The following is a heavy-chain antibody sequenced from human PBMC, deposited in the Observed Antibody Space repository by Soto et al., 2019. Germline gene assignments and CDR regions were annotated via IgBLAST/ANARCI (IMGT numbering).Heavy chain of an antibody. J-gene: IGHJ4*02. CDR2: ITGSGGAT. Sequence: GGSLRLSCAASGLTFSNYAMSWVRQAPGKGLEWVSAITGSGGATFYAGSVKGRFTISRDNPKNTLYLQMNSLRAEDAALYYCAKAYYDSGSHYYSFDHWGQGTLVTVSS. V-gene: IGHV3-23*01. CDR3: AKAYYDSGSHYYSFDH. D-gene: IGHD3-10*01. CDR1: GLTFSNYA.